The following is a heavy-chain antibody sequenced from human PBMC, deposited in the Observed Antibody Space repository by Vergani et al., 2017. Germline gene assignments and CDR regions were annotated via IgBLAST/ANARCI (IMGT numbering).Heavy chain of an antibody. V-gene: IGHV3-53*01. CDR2: IYSGGST. CDR3: AKDSGSGRENWFDP. CDR1: GFTVSSNY. Sequence: EVQLLESGGGLVQPGGSLRLSCAASGFTVSSNYMSWVRQAPGKGLEWVSVIYSGGSTYYADSVKGRFTISRDNSKNTLYLQMNSLRAEDTAVYYCAKDSGSGRENWFDPWGQGTLVTVSS. J-gene: IGHJ5*02. D-gene: IGHD3-10*01.